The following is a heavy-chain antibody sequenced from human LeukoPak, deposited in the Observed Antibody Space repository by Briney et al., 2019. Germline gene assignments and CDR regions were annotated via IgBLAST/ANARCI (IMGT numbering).Heavy chain of an antibody. J-gene: IGHJ4*02. V-gene: IGHV3-21*01. CDR2: ISSSSLYI. CDR1: GFTFSSYS. Sequence: GGSLRLSCAASGFTFSSYSMNWVRQAPGKGLEWVSSISSSSLYIYYADSVKGRFTISRDNAKNSLYLQMNSLRAEDTAVYYCAKDRLSGFSGGVIDYWGQGTLVTVSS. CDR3: AKDRLSGFSGGVIDY. D-gene: IGHD6-19*01.